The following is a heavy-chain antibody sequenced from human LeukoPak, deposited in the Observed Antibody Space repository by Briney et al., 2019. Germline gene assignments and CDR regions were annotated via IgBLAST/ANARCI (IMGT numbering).Heavy chain of an antibody. J-gene: IGHJ6*03. CDR1: GFTFSSYA. D-gene: IGHD2-21*02. V-gene: IGHV3-23*01. CDR3: ASANCGGDCYRDYYYMDV. CDR2: ISGSGGST. Sequence: GGSLRLSCAASGFTFSSYAMSWVRQAPGKGLEWVSAISGSGGSTYYADSVKGRFTISRDNSKNTLYLQMNSLRAEDTAVYYCASANCGGDCYRDYYYMDVWGKGTTVTVSS.